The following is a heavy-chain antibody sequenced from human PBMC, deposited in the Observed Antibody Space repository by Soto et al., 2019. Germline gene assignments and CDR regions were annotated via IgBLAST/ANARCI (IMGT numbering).Heavy chain of an antibody. CDR3: TRDCSSTSCYLAPAPFDI. Sequence: GGSLRLSCTASGFTFGDYAMSWFRQAPGKGLEWVGFIRSKAYGGTTEYAASVKGRFTISRDDSKSIAYLQMNSLKTEDTAVYYCTRDCSSTSCYLAPAPFDIWGQGTMVTVSS. J-gene: IGHJ3*02. CDR1: GFTFGDYA. V-gene: IGHV3-49*03. D-gene: IGHD2-2*01. CDR2: IRSKAYGGTT.